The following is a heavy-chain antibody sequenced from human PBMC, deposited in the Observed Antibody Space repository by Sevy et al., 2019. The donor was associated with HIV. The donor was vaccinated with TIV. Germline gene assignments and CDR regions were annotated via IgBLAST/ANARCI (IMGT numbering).Heavy chain of an antibody. CDR1: GFTFSSYA. CDR3: ATAPPDFWSGSYYYYYGMDV. CDR2: ISYDGSNK. Sequence: GGSLRLSCAASGFTFSSYAMHWVRQAPGKGLEWVAVISYDGSNKYYADSVKGRFTISRDNSKNTLYLQMNSLRAEDTAGYYCATAPPDFWSGSYYYYYGMDVWGQGTTVTVSS. D-gene: IGHD3-3*01. V-gene: IGHV3-30*04. J-gene: IGHJ6*02.